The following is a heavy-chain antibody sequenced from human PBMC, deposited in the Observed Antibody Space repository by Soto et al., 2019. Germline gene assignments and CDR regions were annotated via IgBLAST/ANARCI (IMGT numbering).Heavy chain of an antibody. J-gene: IGHJ4*02. V-gene: IGHV1-18*01. D-gene: IGHD5-18*01. Sequence: ASVKVTCKASGYTFTSNGSTWVRQAPGQGLEWMGWISAHNGNTKYAQKLQGRVTMTTDTSTSTAYMEVRSLRSDDTAVYYCARDTAMALPDAWGQGTLVTVS. CDR2: ISAHNGNT. CDR1: GYTFTSNG. CDR3: ARDTAMALPDA.